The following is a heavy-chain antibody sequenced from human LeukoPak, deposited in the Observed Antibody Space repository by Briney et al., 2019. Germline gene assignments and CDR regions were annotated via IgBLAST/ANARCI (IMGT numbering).Heavy chain of an antibody. V-gene: IGHV1-46*01. CDR2: INPSGGST. Sequence: ASVKVSCKASGYTFTSYYMHWVRQAPGQGLEWMGIINPSGGSTSYAQKFQGRVTMTRDTSTSTVYMELRSLRSDDTAVYYCARGVAPGDAFDIWGQGTMVTVSS. CDR1: GYTFTSYY. J-gene: IGHJ3*02. CDR3: ARGVAPGDAFDI. D-gene: IGHD3-10*01.